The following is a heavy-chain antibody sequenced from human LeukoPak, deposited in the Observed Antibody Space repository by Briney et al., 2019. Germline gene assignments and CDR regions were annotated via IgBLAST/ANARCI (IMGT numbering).Heavy chain of an antibody. D-gene: IGHD5-18*01. J-gene: IGHJ6*04. CDR3: AKDGARKVGYSYGYYYYYGMDV. Sequence: GGGPRPSCAAPGFTLSSYGKDRVRPAPGQGVGGGGVISYDGSNKYYADSVKGRFTTSRDNSKNTLYLQMNSLRAEDTAVYYCAKDGARKVGYSYGYYYYYGMDVWGKGTTVTVSS. CDR1: GFTLSSYG. CDR2: ISYDGSNK. V-gene: IGHV3-30*18.